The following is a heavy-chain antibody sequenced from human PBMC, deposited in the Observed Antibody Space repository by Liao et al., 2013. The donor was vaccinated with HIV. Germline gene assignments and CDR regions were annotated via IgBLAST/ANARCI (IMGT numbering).Heavy chain of an antibody. CDR2: IYTSENT. D-gene: IGHD6-6*01. CDR3: AREYSSSSRALDI. Sequence: QVLLQESGPGLVKPSETLSLTCTVSGDSISTYYWSWIRQPPGKGLEWIGRIYTSENTNYNPSLKSRVTMSVDTSNNQFSLKLSSVAAADTAMYYCAREYSSSSRALDIWGQGTMVTVSS. V-gene: IGHV4-4*07. J-gene: IGHJ3*02. CDR1: GDSISTYY.